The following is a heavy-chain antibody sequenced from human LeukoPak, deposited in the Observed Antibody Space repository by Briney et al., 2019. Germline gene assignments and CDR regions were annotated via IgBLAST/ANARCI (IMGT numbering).Heavy chain of an antibody. CDR3: TTLTSFRELDILTNY. CDR1: RFTFSNAW. Sequence: PGGSLRLSCAASRFTFSNAWMSWVRQAPGKGLEWVGRIKSKTDGGTTDYAAPVKGRFTISRDDSKNTLYLQMNGLKIEDTAVYYCTTLTSFRELDILTNYWGQGTLVTVSS. J-gene: IGHJ4*02. V-gene: IGHV3-15*01. CDR2: IKSKTDGGTT. D-gene: IGHD3-9*01.